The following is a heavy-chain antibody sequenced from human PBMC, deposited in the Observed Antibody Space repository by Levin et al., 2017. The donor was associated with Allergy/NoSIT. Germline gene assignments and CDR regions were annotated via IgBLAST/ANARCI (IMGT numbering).Heavy chain of an antibody. CDR3: ARSAHVTVIPAAMCAFDP. D-gene: IGHD2-2*01. CDR1: GGSISSYY. V-gene: IGHV4-59*08. J-gene: IGHJ5*02. CDR2: IHYTGYT. Sequence: NPSETLSLTCTVSGGSISSYYWSWIRQSPGKRPEWIGYIHYTGYTNYSPSLKSRVTISLDTSKNQFSLKLTSVTAADTAVYSCARSAHVTVIPAAMCAFDPWGQGILVTVSS.